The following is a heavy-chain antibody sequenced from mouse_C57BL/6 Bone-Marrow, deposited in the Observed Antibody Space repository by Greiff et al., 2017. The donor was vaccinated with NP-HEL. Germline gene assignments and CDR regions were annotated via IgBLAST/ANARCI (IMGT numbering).Heavy chain of an antibody. CDR2: IWSGGST. D-gene: IGHD1-1*01. CDR1: GFSLTSYG. J-gene: IGHJ3*01. Sequence: QVQLKESGPGLVQPSQSLSITCTVSGFSLTSYGVHWVRQSPGKGLEWLGVIWSGGSTDYNAAFISRLSISKDNSKSQVFFKMNSLQADDTAIYYCARAPIYEGFAYWGQGTLVTVSA. CDR3: ARAPIYEGFAY. V-gene: IGHV2-2*01.